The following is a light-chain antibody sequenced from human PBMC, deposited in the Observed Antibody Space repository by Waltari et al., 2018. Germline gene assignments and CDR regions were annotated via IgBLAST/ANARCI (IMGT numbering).Light chain of an antibody. Sequence: EIVLTQSPGTLSSSPGERATLPCRVSQSVSSTYLAWYQQKASQAPRLLIYGSSTRATGIQDRFSGSGSGTEFTRTISRLEPEEVAVYYCRQYVSSPVTFGGGTNVEIK. CDR3: RQYVSSPVT. V-gene: IGKV3-20*01. J-gene: IGKJ4*01. CDR2: GSS. CDR1: QSVSSTY.